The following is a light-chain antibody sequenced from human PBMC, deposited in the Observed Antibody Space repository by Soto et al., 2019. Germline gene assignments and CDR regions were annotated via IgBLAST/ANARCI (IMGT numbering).Light chain of an antibody. CDR1: QSVLYSSDIRTY. CDR3: EEYYSTPYT. Sequence: DILMTQSPDSLAVSLGARATINCKSSQSVLYSSDIRTYLAWYHQKPGQHPKLLIHWASTRESGVPDRLSGSGSGTDFTLTISSLQAEEVAVYYCEEYYSTPYTFGQGTKLESK. J-gene: IGKJ2*01. CDR2: WAS. V-gene: IGKV4-1*01.